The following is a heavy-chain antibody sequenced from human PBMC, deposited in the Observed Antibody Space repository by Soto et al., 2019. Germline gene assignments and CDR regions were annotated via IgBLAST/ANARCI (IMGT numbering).Heavy chain of an antibody. J-gene: IGHJ6*02. CDR2: ISYDGSNK. CDR3: ARVGYGDYYNYGMDV. D-gene: IGHD4-17*01. Sequence: QVQLVESGGGVVQPGRSLRLSCAASGFTFSSYAMHWVRQAPGKGLEWVAVISYDGSNKYYADSVKGRFTISRDNSKNTPYLQMNSLRAEDTAVYYCARVGYGDYYNYGMDVWGQGTTVTVSS. CDR1: GFTFSSYA. V-gene: IGHV3-30-3*01.